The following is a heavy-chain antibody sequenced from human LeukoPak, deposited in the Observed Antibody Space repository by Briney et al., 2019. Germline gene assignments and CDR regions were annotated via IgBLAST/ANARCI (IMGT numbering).Heavy chain of an antibody. CDR2: INPSGGST. D-gene: IGHD2-15*01. Sequence: GASVKVSCKASGYTFTSYYMHWLRQAPGQGLECVGIINPSGGSTSYAQKFQGRVTMTRDTSTSTVYMELSSLRSEDTAVYYCARALVGYCSGGSCYTLDCWGQGTLVTVSS. J-gene: IGHJ4*02. CDR3: ARALVGYCSGGSCYTLDC. V-gene: IGHV1-46*03. CDR1: GYTFTSYY.